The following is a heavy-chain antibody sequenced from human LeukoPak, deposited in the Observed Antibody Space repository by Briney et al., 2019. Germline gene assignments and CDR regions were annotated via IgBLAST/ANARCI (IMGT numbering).Heavy chain of an antibody. CDR3: ARVPYYDSSGYYLYCYYGMDV. V-gene: IGHV4-59*01. Sequence: SETLSLTCTVSGGSISSYYWSWIRQPPGKGLEWIGYIYYSGSTNYNPSLKSRVTISVDTSKNQFSLKLSSVTAADTAVYYCARVPYYDSSGYYLYCYYGMDVWGQGTTVTVSS. D-gene: IGHD3-22*01. CDR2: IYYSGST. CDR1: GGSISSYY. J-gene: IGHJ6*02.